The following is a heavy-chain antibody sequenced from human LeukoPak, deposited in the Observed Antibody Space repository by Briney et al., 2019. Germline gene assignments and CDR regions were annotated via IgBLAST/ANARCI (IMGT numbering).Heavy chain of an antibody. Sequence: ASVKVSCKASGYTFTSYGISWVRQAPGQGLEWMGWISAYNGNTNYAQKLQGRVTMTTDTSTSTAYMELRSLRSDDTAVYYCARDPYCSGGSCYSDFDYWGQGTLVTVPS. J-gene: IGHJ4*02. CDR2: ISAYNGNT. D-gene: IGHD2-15*01. CDR1: GYTFTSYG. CDR3: ARDPYCSGGSCYSDFDY. V-gene: IGHV1-18*01.